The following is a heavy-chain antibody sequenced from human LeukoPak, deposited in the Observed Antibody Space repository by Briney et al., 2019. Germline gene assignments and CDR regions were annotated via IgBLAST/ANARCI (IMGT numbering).Heavy chain of an antibody. CDR1: GFTFSGYG. D-gene: IGHD3-3*01. Sequence: PGGTLRLSCAASGFTFSGYGMSWVRQAPGKGLKWVSAISGSGGSTYYADSVKGRFTISRDNSKNTLYLQMNSLRAEDTAVYYCAKGGVSITIFGVVTHFDYWGQGTLVTVSS. J-gene: IGHJ4*02. CDR3: AKGGVSITIFGVVTHFDY. CDR2: ISGSGGST. V-gene: IGHV3-23*01.